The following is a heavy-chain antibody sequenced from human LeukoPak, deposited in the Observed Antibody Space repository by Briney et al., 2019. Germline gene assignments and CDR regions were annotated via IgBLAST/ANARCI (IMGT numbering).Heavy chain of an antibody. CDR3: ARDRACSGGSCYPIPHFDY. CDR1: GFTFSSYG. D-gene: IGHD2-15*01. J-gene: IGHJ4*02. V-gene: IGHV3-33*01. CDR2: IWYDGSNK. Sequence: GGSLRLSCAASGFTFSSYGMHWVRQAPGKGLEWVAVIWYDGSNKYYADSVKGRFTISRDNSKNTLYLQMNSLRAEDTAVYYCARDRACSGGSCYPIPHFDYWGQGTLVTVSS.